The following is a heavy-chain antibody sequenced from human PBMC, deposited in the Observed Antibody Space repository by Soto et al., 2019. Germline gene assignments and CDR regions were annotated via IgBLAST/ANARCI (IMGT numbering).Heavy chain of an antibody. D-gene: IGHD2-15*01. Sequence: QITLKESGPTLVKPTQTLTLTCTFSGFSRSTSGVVVAWIRQPPGKALEWLALIYWDDDKRYRPSLESRLTITKDTSTNQVVLTLTHMDSVDTATYYCAYLPCSGGSCYWFSFSGMDVWGQGTTVTVSS. CDR2: IYWDDDK. J-gene: IGHJ6*02. CDR1: GFSRSTSGVV. V-gene: IGHV2-5*02. CDR3: AYLPCSGGSCYWFSFSGMDV.